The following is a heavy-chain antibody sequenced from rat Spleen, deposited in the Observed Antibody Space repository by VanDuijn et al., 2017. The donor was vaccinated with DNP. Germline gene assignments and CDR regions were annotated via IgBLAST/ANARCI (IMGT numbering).Heavy chain of an antibody. J-gene: IGHJ2*01. CDR1: GFSLNSYG. Sequence: QVQLKESGPGLVQPSQTLSLTCTVSGFSLNSYGVSWVRQPPGKGLEWIAAISSGGNTYFNPLLTSRLSIRRDTSKSQVFLKMNSLQTEDTAMYFCARIGGANWGYYFDYWGQGVMVTVSS. CDR2: ISSGGNT. V-gene: IGHV2S8*01. CDR3: ARIGGANWGYYFDY. D-gene: IGHD5-1*01.